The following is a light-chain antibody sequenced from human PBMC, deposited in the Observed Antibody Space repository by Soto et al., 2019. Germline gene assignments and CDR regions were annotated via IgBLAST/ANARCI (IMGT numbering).Light chain of an antibody. CDR1: KSVGGD. V-gene: IGKV3-11*01. CDR2: DAS. J-gene: IGKJ1*01. CDR3: QKRTNWPWK. Sequence: DIVLTQSPATLSFTPVQVASLSCRASKSVGGDLVWYQQHPGQAPRLLIYDASNRATGIPPRFSGSGSGTDFTLTISSLEPEDFAVYYCQKRTNWPWKCGQGNKGDIK.